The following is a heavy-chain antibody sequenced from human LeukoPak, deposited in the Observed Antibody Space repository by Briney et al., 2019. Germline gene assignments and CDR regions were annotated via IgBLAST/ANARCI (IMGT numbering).Heavy chain of an antibody. CDR3: ARERTYYFDY. J-gene: IGHJ4*02. V-gene: IGHV4-30-4*01. CDR1: GGSISSGDYY. Sequence: SETLTLTCTVSGGSISSGDYYWSWIRQPPGQGLEWIEYIYYRGSTYYNPSLKSRVIISVDTSKNQFSLKLSSMTAADTAVYYCARERTYYFDYWGQGTQVTVSS. CDR2: IYYRGST.